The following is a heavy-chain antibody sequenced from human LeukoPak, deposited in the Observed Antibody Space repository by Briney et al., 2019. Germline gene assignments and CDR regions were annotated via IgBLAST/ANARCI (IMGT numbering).Heavy chain of an antibody. Sequence: GXLRLSCAASGFTFSSYAMSWVRQAPGKGLEWVSGISGSGGSTYYADSVKGPFTISRYNSNHTLYLQMISLRAEDTAVYYCPKAFDFFHYWGQGPLVPVSS. CDR3: PKAFDFFHY. D-gene: IGHD3-16*01. CDR1: GFTFSSYA. J-gene: IGHJ4*02. CDR2: ISGSGGST. V-gene: IGHV3-23*01.